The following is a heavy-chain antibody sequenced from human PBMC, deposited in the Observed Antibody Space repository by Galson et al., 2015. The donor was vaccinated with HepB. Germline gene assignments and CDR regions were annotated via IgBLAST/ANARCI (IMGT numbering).Heavy chain of an antibody. CDR3: ARLSGSGSYYSYFDY. D-gene: IGHD3-10*01. Sequence: SETLSLTCTVSGGSLSSYYWSWIRQPAGKGLGWIGRIYASGSTNYNPSLKSRVTMSVDTSKNQFSLNLSSVTAADTAVYYCARLSGSGSYYSYFDYWGQGTLVTVSS. CDR2: IYASGST. CDR1: GGSLSSYY. J-gene: IGHJ4*02. V-gene: IGHV4-4*07.